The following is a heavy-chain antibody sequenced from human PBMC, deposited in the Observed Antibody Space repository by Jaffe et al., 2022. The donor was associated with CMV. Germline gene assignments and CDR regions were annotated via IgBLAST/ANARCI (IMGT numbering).Heavy chain of an antibody. J-gene: IGHJ4*02. CDR2: INPNSGGT. D-gene: IGHD3-16*02. V-gene: IGHV1-2*02. CDR1: GYTFTGYY. Sequence: QVQLVQSGAEVKKPGASVKVSCKASGYTFTGYYMHWVRQAPGQGLEWMGWINPNSGGTNYAQKFQGRVTMTRDTSISTAYMELSRLRSDDTAVYYCARTDIMITFGGVIALPSDYWGQGTLVTVSS. CDR3: ARTDIMITFGGVIALPSDY.